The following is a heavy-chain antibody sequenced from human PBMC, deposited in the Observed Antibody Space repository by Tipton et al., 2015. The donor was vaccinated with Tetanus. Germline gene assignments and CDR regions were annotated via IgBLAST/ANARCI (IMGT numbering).Heavy chain of an antibody. D-gene: IGHD3-22*01. J-gene: IGHJ4*02. Sequence: QSGPEVKKPGASVRVSCKPSGYTFTNYHVQWVRQAPGQGLEWMGWIDPKSGDTDFAQRFQGRVTMTRDTSISTAYMEVSRLRSDDTAIYYCARGMDYDSSGIDDFWGQGTLVTVSS. CDR3: ARGMDYDSSGIDDF. V-gene: IGHV1-2*02. CDR1: GYTFTNYH. CDR2: IDPKSGDT.